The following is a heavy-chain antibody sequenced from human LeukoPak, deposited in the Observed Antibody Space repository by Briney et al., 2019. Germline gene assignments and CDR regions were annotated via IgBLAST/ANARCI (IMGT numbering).Heavy chain of an antibody. CDR3: AKGRVAITVLVVDS. Sequence: GRSLRLSCAASGFTFDDYAMHWVRQAPGKGLEWVSSISWNSGTIAYADYVKGRFTISRDNAKNSLYLQMNSLRVEDTALYYCAKGRVAITVLVVDSWGQGTLVTVSA. CDR1: GFTFDDYA. J-gene: IGHJ5*01. CDR2: ISWNSGTI. D-gene: IGHD3-3*01. V-gene: IGHV3-9*01.